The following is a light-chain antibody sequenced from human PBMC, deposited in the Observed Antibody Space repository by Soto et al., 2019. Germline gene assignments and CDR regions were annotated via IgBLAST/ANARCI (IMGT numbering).Light chain of an antibody. CDR1: QSVSSSY. V-gene: IGKV3-20*01. Sequence: EIVLPQSPGTLSLSQGARATLSCRASQSVSSSYLSWYQPKPGQAPRLLIYGASSRATGIPGRFSVSGSGTDFTLTISRLEPEDFVVYDCQADCSSPTYTFGQGTKLEIK. CDR3: QADCSSPTYT. J-gene: IGKJ2*01. CDR2: GAS.